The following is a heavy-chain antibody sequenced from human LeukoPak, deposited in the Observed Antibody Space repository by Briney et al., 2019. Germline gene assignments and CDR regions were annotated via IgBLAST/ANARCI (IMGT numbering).Heavy chain of an antibody. D-gene: IGHD2-21*02. CDR3: ARGATDYYYYGMDV. V-gene: IGHV4-39*07. CDR1: GGSISSTTYY. J-gene: IGHJ6*02. CDR2: AYYSGST. Sequence: SGTLSLTCSVSGGSISSTTYYWGWIRQPPGMGLEWIGSAYYSGSTSDNPSLKSRVTISVDTSKNQFSLKLSSVTAADTAVYYCARGATDYYYYGMDVWGQGTRSPSP.